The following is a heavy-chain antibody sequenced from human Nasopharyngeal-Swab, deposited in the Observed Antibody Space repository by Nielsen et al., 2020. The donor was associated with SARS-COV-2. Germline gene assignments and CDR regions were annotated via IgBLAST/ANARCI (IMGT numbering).Heavy chain of an antibody. D-gene: IGHD2-15*01. CDR3: ARRHPRSGGNTGHYYYYGMDV. J-gene: IGHJ6*02. CDR1: GFTFSSYS. Sequence: GGSLRLSCAASGFTFSSYSMNWVRQAPGQGLEWVSSISSSSSYIYYADSVKGRFTISRDNAKNSLYLQMNSLRDEDTAVYYCARRHPRSGGNTGHYYYYGMDVWGQGTTVTVSS. V-gene: IGHV3-21*01. CDR2: ISSSSSYI.